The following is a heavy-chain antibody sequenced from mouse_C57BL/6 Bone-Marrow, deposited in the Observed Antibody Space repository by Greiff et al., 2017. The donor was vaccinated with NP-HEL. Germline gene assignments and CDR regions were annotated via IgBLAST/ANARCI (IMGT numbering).Heavy chain of an antibody. Sequence: VQLQQSGAELARPGASVKLSCKASGYTFTSYGISWVKQRTGQGLEWIGEIYPRSGNTYYNEKFKGKATLTADKSSSTAYVELRSLTSEDSAVYFCARWGLLHYWYFDVWGTGTTVTVSS. J-gene: IGHJ1*03. CDR2: IYPRSGNT. CDR3: ARWGLLHYWYFDV. CDR1: GYTFTSYG. D-gene: IGHD2-3*01. V-gene: IGHV1-81*01.